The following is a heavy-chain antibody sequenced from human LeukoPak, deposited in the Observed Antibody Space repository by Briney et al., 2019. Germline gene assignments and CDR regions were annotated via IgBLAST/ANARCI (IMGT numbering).Heavy chain of an antibody. V-gene: IGHV4-4*07. D-gene: IGHD2-2*01. Sequence: SETLCLTCTVSGGSISSYYWSWIRQPAGKGLEWIGRIYTSGSTNYNPSLKSRVTMSVDTSKNQFSLKLSSVTAADTAVYYCARDKSWGYCSSTSCTRQINWFDPWGQGTLVTVSS. CDR1: GGSISSYY. CDR3: ARDKSWGYCSSTSCTRQINWFDP. CDR2: IYTSGST. J-gene: IGHJ5*02.